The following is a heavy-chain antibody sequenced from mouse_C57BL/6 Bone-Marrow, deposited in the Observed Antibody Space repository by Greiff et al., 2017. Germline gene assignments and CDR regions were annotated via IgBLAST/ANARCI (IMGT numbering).Heavy chain of an antibody. D-gene: IGHD2-3*01. CDR1: GYTFTSYW. Sequence: QVQLKQSGAELVMPGASVKLSCKASGYTFTSYWMHWVKQRPGQGLEWIGEIDPSDSYTNYNQKFKGKSTLTVDKSSSTAYMQLSSLTSEDSAVYYCARGWLLPFDYWGQGTTLTVSS. CDR3: ARGWLLPFDY. V-gene: IGHV1-69*01. J-gene: IGHJ2*01. CDR2: IDPSDSYT.